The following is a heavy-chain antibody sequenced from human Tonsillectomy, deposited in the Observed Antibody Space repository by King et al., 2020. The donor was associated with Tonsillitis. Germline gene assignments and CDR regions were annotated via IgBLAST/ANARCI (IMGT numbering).Heavy chain of an antibody. Sequence: QLVQSGAEVKEPGASVKVSCKASGYTFTNYAMHWVRQAPGQSLEWMGWINVGNGNTEFSQKFQGRVTIARDTSASTAYMELSSLRSEDTAVYYCARGTVAAPSLDYFDYWGQGTLVTVSS. CDR1: GYTFTNYA. J-gene: IGHJ4*02. CDR3: ARGTVAAPSLDYFDY. V-gene: IGHV1-3*01. D-gene: IGHD6-13*01. CDR2: INVGNGNT.